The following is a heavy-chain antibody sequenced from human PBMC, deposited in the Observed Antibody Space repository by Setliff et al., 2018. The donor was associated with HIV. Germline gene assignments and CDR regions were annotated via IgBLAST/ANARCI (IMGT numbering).Heavy chain of an antibody. CDR2: INPNSGDS. D-gene: IGHD3-10*01. CDR3: ARDYFPHSRRNFGSGDYFHF. V-gene: IGHV1-2*02. CDR1: GYTFIDYF. Sequence: ASVKVSCKASGYTFIDYFIHWVRQAPGQGLEWMAYINPNSGDSKTAQKFQGRVTVTRDTSIATAYMELSSLTSGDTAVYHCARDYFPHSRRNFGSGDYFHFRGQGSRVTVSS. J-gene: IGHJ4*02.